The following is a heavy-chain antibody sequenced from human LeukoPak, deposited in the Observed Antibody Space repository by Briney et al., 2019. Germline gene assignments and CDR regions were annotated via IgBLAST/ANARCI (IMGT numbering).Heavy chain of an antibody. CDR1: GGTFSSYA. CDR2: IIPIFGTA. J-gene: IGHJ6*02. D-gene: IGHD4-17*01. Sequence: GSSVKVSCKASGGTFSSYAISWVRQAPGQGLEWMGGIIPIFGTANYAQKFQGRVTITADKSTSTAYMELSSLRSEDTAVYYCASHKIAGVGDYGDYVTGFYYGMDVWGQGTTVTVSS. V-gene: IGHV1-69*06. CDR3: ASHKIAGVGDYGDYVTGFYYGMDV.